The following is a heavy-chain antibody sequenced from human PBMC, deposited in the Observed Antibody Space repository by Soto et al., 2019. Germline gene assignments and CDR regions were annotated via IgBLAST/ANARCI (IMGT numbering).Heavy chain of an antibody. J-gene: IGHJ6*02. CDR1: GVSISSGNW. CDR2: IFHDGTA. Sequence: SETLSLSCAVSGVSISSGNWWTWVRQSPQRGLEYIGEIFHDGTANYYPSFERRVAISVDTSKNQFSLKLTSVTAADTAIYFCARGDSTDCSIGVCSFLYNHDMDVWGQATTVTVSS. V-gene: IGHV4-4*02. CDR3: ARGDSTDCSIGVCSFLYNHDMDV. D-gene: IGHD2-8*01.